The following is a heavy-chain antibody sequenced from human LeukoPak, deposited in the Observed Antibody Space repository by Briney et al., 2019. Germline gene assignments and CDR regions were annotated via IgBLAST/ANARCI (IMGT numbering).Heavy chain of an antibody. V-gene: IGHV4-30-2*01. CDR2: IYHSGST. Sequence: SSQTLSLTCAVSGGSISSGGYSWSWIRQPPGKGLEWIGYIYHSGSTYYNPSLKSRVTISVDRSKNQFSLKLSSVTAADTAVYYCARILSWFDPWGQGTLVTVSS. J-gene: IGHJ5*02. CDR1: GGSISSGGYS. CDR3: ARILSWFDP.